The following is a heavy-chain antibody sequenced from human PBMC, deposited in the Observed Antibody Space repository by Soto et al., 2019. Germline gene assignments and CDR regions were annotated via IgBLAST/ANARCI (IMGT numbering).Heavy chain of an antibody. J-gene: IGHJ4*02. Sequence: PGGSLRLSCAASGFTFSSYAMSWVRQAPGKGLEWVSAISGSGGSTYYADSVKGRFTISRDNSKNTLYLQMNSLRAEDTAVYYCAKARTMVRGVTPPQYYFDYLGQGTLVTVSS. CDR2: ISGSGGST. V-gene: IGHV3-23*01. CDR3: AKARTMVRGVTPPQYYFDY. D-gene: IGHD3-10*01. CDR1: GFTFSSYA.